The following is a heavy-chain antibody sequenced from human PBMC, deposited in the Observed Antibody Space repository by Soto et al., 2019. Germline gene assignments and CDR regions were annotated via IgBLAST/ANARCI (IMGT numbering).Heavy chain of an antibody. J-gene: IGHJ6*02. CDR2: ISVYTGNT. Sequence: QVQLVQSGGEVTKPGASVKVSCKSSGYTFTSYGVSWVRQAPGQGLEWLGWISVYTGNTKQAQKLQDRVTLTTEASKSTAYMELRSLRSDDTAVYYCARDRCTTDRCYTHHFDVWGQGTTVTVSS. CDR1: GYTFTSYG. V-gene: IGHV1-18*04. D-gene: IGHD2-8*01. CDR3: ARDRCTTDRCYTHHFDV.